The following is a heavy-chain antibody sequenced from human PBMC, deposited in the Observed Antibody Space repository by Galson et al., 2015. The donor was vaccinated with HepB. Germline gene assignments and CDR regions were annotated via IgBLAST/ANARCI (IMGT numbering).Heavy chain of an antibody. CDR2: ISSSSSYI. D-gene: IGHD6-19*01. V-gene: IGHV3-21*01. CDR1: GFTFSSYS. CDR3: ARGYGAAAGYSSGWYWFDY. Sequence: SLRLSCAASGFTFSSYSMNWVRQAPGKGLEWVSSISSSSSYIYYADSVKGRFTISRDNAKNSLYLQMNSLRAEDTAVYYCARGYGAAAGYSSGWYWFDYWGQGTLVTVSS. J-gene: IGHJ4*02.